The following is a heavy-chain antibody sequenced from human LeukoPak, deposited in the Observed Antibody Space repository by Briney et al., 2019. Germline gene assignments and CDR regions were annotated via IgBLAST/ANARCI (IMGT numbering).Heavy chain of an antibody. J-gene: IGHJ4*02. Sequence: GSLRLSCAASGFTFSSYAMSWVRQAPGKGLEWVSAISGSGGSTYYADSVKGRFTISRDNSKNTLYLQMNSLRAEDTAVYYCAKVGPGGYGGSGYYFDYWGQGTLVTVSS. D-gene: IGHD5-12*01. CDR1: GFTFSSYA. CDR2: ISGSGGST. CDR3: AKVGPGGYGGSGYYFDY. V-gene: IGHV3-23*01.